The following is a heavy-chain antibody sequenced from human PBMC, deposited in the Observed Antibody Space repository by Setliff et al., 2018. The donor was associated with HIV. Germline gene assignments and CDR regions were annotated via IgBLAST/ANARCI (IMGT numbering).Heavy chain of an antibody. J-gene: IGHJ4*02. CDR3: ATVFYYDSESYSLDY. D-gene: IGHD3-10*01. V-gene: IGHV1-69*13. CDR1: GGTFNNYA. CDR2: IIPLFGTT. Sequence: SVKVSCKASGGTFNNYAISWVRQAPGQGLQWVGGIIPLFGTTNYAQEFQGRVTITANESTNIAYMELSSLRSADTAMYYCATVFYYDSESYSLDYWGQGMLVTVSS.